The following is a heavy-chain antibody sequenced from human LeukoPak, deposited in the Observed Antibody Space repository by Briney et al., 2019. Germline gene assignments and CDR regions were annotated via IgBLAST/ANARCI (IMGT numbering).Heavy chain of an antibody. Sequence: PSETLSLTCTVSGGSISSYYWSWIRQPPGKGLEGIGYIYYSGSTNYNPSLKSRVTISVDTSKNQFSLKLSSVTAADTAVYYCARGAGSHEYYFDYWGQGTLVTVSS. CDR3: ARGAGSHEYYFDY. D-gene: IGHD3-10*01. CDR2: IYYSGST. J-gene: IGHJ4*02. V-gene: IGHV4-59*01. CDR1: GGSISSYY.